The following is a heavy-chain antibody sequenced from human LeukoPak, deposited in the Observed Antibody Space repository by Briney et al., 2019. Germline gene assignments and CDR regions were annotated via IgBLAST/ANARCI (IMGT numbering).Heavy chain of an antibody. CDR1: GFTFSSYG. J-gene: IGHJ4*02. V-gene: IGHV3-30*18. CDR2: ISYDGSNK. CDR3: AKEHGDSAFDY. Sequence: GGSLRLSCAASGFTFSSYGMHWVRQAPGKGLEWVAVISYDGSNKYYAGSVKGRFTISRDNSKNTLYLQMNSLRAEDTAVYYCAKEHGDSAFDYWGQGTLVTVSS. D-gene: IGHD4-17*01.